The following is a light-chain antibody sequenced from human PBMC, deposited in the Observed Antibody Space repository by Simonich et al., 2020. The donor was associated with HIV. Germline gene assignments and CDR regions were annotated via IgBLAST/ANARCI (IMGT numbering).Light chain of an antibody. CDR2: GAS. CDR3: QQYNNWPLF. J-gene: IGKJ2*01. CDR1: QSVNSN. Sequence: EIVMTQSPATLSVSPGERATLSCRASQSVNSNLACYQQKPGQPPRLLIYGASTRATGIPARFSGSGSGTEFTLTISSMQSEDFAVYYCQQYNNWPLFFGQGTKLEMK. V-gene: IGKV3-15*01.